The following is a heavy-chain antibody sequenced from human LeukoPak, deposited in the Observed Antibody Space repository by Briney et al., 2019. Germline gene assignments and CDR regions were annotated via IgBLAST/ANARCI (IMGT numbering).Heavy chain of an antibody. V-gene: IGHV3-30*04. CDR3: ARDGDRRIYTGDFDY. J-gene: IGHJ4*02. D-gene: IGHD3-16*01. Sequence: GGSLRLSCAASGFTFSSYAMHWVRQAPGKGLEGGAVISYDGSNKYYADSVKGRFTISRDNPKNPLYLQMNSLRAEDTAVYYCARDGDRRIYTGDFDYWGQGTLVTVSS. CDR2: ISYDGSNK. CDR1: GFTFSSYA.